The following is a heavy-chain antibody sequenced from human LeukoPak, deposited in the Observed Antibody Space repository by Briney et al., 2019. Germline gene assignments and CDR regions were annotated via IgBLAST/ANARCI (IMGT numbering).Heavy chain of an antibody. CDR1: GFTFSNYG. CDR3: ARDLSSSWSPGV. D-gene: IGHD6-13*01. V-gene: IGHV3-33*01. Sequence: PRGSLSLSCITSGFTFSNYGFHWVRQAPGKGLEWTAAIWYDGSNQYYPDSVKGRFTISRDNSKNTIYLQMNSLRIEDTAMSYCARDLSSSWSPGVWGQGTMVSVSS. J-gene: IGHJ3*01. CDR2: IWYDGSNQ.